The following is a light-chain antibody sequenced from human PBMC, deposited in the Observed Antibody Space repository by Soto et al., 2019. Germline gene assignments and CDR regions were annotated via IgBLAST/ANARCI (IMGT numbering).Light chain of an antibody. J-gene: IGKJ1*01. CDR1: QSVSTNY. Sequence: ETVLTQSPGTLSLSPGERATLSCRASQSVSTNYLAWYQQKPGQAPRLLIYGASSRATGIPDRFGGSGSGTDFTLTISRLEPEDFAVYYCQHYATSPGAFGQGTKVEI. CDR2: GAS. CDR3: QHYATSPGA. V-gene: IGKV3-20*01.